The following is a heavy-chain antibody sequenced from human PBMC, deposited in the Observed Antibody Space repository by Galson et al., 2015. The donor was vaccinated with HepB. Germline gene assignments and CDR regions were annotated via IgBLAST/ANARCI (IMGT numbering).Heavy chain of an antibody. J-gene: IGHJ4*02. D-gene: IGHD2-2*01. V-gene: IGHV3-30-3*01. CDR2: ISYDGSNK. CDR1: GFTFSSYA. Sequence: SLRLSCAASGFTFSSYAMHWVRQAPGKGLEWVAVISYDGSNKYYADSVKGRFTISRDNSKNTLYLQMNSLRAEDTAVYYCARAVVPADYYFDYWGQGTLVTVSS. CDR3: ARAVVPADYYFDY.